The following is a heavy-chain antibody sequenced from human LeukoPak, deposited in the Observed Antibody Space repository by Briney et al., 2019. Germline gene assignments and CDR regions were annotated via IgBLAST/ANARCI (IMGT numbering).Heavy chain of an antibody. J-gene: IGHJ4*02. V-gene: IGHV3-30*02. CDR3: AKPGYCSSTSCYGFGD. CDR1: GFSFGRYG. CDR2: IRDNGSTR. D-gene: IGHD2-2*01. Sequence: GGSLRLSCAASGFSFGRYGLHWVRQAPGKGLEWMAFIRDNGSTRYYADSVKGRFTISRDNAKNSLYLQMNSLRAEDTAVYYCAKPGYCSSTSCYGFGDWGQGTLVTVSS.